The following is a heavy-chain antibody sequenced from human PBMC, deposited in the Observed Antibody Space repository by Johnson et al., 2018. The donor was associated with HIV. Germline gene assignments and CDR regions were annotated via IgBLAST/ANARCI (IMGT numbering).Heavy chain of an antibody. J-gene: IGHJ3*02. CDR3: ARALRWPNAFDI. V-gene: IGHV3-64*04. CDR2: ISSTGGST. CDR1: GFTFSSYA. Sequence: QVQLVESGGGVVQPGRSLRLSCAASGFTFSSYAMHWVRQAPGKGLECVSAISSTGGSTYFADSVKGRFTIARDNAKNSLYLQISGLRAEDTTVYYCARALRWPNAFDIWGQGTLVTVSS. D-gene: IGHD4-23*01.